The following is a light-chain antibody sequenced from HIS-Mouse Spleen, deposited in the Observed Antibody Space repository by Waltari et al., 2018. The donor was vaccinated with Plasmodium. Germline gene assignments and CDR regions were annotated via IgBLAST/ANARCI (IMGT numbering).Light chain of an antibody. CDR2: EDS. V-gene: IGLV3-10*01. Sequence: SYELTQPPSVSVSPGQTARITFSGDALPKKYAYWYQQKSGQAPVLVIYEDSKRPTGSPGRCSGSSAGTMATLTISGAQVEDEADYYCYSTDSSGNHRVFGGGTKLTVL. CDR3: YSTDSSGNHRV. J-gene: IGLJ3*02. CDR1: ALPKKY.